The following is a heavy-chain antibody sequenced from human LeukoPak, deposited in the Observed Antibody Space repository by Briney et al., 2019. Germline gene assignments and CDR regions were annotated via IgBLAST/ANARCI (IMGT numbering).Heavy chain of an antibody. J-gene: IGHJ4*02. Sequence: PSETLSLTCTVSGGSISGSSYYWGWIRQPPGKGLEWIGRIYYSGSTYYNPSLKSRVTISVDTSKNQFSLKLSSVTAADTAVYYCALATTLDYWGQGTLVTVSS. CDR3: ALATTLDY. CDR1: GGSISGSSYY. V-gene: IGHV4-39*01. CDR2: IYYSGST. D-gene: IGHD5-12*01.